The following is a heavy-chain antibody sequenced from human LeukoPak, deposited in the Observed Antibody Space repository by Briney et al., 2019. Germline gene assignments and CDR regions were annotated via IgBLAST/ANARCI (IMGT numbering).Heavy chain of an antibody. J-gene: IGHJ4*02. CDR3: ARVITGSSKAFDY. CDR1: GYTFTGYY. V-gene: IGHV1-2*02. D-gene: IGHD1-26*01. Sequence: ASVKASCKASGYTFTGYYMHWVRQAPGQGLEWMGWINPNSGGTNYAQKFQGRVTMTRDTSISTAYMELSRLRSDDTAVYYCARVITGSSKAFDYWGQGTLVTVSS. CDR2: INPNSGGT.